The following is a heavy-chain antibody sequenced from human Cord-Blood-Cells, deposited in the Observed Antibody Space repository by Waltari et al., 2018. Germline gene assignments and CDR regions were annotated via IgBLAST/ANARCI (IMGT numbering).Heavy chain of an antibody. J-gene: IGHJ3*02. Sequence: QVQLVQSGAEVKKPGASVKVSCKASGYTFTSYDINWVRQATGQGLEWMGWMNPNRGNTGYAQKFQGRVTITRNTSRSTADMELSSLRSEDTAVYYCARVPVGGTAAFDIWGQGTMVTVSS. CDR2: MNPNRGNT. CDR1: GYTFTSYD. CDR3: ARVPVGGTAAFDI. V-gene: IGHV1-8*03. D-gene: IGHD6-19*01.